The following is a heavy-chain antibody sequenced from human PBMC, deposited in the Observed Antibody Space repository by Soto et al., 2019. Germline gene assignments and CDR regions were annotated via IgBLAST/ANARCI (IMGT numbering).Heavy chain of an antibody. Sequence: GVSVNVSCKAAGYAFTSYGISWVRQAPGQGLEWMGWISAYNGNTNYAQKLQGRVTMTTDTSTSTAYMELRSLRSDDTAVYYCARDLEVVDWKNAFDIWGQGTMVTVSS. V-gene: IGHV1-18*01. D-gene: IGHD1-1*01. J-gene: IGHJ3*02. CDR1: GYAFTSYG. CDR2: ISAYNGNT. CDR3: ARDLEVVDWKNAFDI.